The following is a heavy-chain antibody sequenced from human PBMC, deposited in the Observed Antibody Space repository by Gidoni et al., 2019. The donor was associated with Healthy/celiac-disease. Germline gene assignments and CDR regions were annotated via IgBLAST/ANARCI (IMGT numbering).Heavy chain of an antibody. J-gene: IGHJ5*02. CDR2: IYYSVSI. D-gene: IGHD3-22*01. CDR3: ARGAASQYYDSSGYAYNWFDP. V-gene: IGHV4-30-4*01. CDR1: GGSISSGDYY. Sequence: LVKPSQTLSLTCTVSGGSISSGDYYWSWIRQPPGKGLEWIGYIYYSVSIYYNPSLKSRVTISVDTSKNPFSLKLSSVTAADTAVYYCARGAASQYYDSSGYAYNWFDPWVQGTLVTVSS.